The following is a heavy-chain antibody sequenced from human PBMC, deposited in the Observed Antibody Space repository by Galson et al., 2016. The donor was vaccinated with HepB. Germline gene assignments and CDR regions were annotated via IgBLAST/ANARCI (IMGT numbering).Heavy chain of an antibody. CDR3: ARVGGPYGSGKPDFDY. J-gene: IGHJ4*02. D-gene: IGHD3-10*01. CDR1: GYRFTSYF. V-gene: IGHV1-46*01. Sequence: SVKVSCKASGYRFTSYFMHWVRQAPGHGLEWMAIINPGGGGTSYAQKFQGRVTLTSDTSTSTVYMELSSLRSEDTAVYYCARVGGPYGSGKPDFDYWGQGTLVTVSS. CDR2: INPGGGGT.